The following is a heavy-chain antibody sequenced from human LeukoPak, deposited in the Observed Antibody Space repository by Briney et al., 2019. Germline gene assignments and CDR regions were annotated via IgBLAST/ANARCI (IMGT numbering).Heavy chain of an antibody. CDR1: GYSISSGYY. V-gene: IGHV4-38-2*02. CDR3: ARGRGYSSGWSYYYYYMDV. D-gene: IGHD6-19*01. Sequence: SETLSLTCTVSGYSISSGYYWGWIRQPPGKGLEWIGSIYHSGSTYYNPSLKSRVTISVDTSKNQFSLKLSSVTAADTAVYYCARGRGYSSGWSYYYYYMDVWGKGTTVTVSS. J-gene: IGHJ6*03. CDR2: IYHSGST.